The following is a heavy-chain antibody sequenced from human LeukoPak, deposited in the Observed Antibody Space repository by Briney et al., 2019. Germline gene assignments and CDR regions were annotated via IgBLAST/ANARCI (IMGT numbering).Heavy chain of an antibody. V-gene: IGHV3-15*01. CDR1: GFTFSNAW. Sequence: GGSLRLSCAASGFTFSNAWMSWVPQAPGKGLVGVGGIRSKTDGWTKEYTTHVKGRVTISRDDEKNTLYLQTNSLKTEDTAVYYCTTAGDFRVVIMEIDYWGQGTLVTVSS. D-gene: IGHD3-3*01. J-gene: IGHJ4*02. CDR2: IRSKTDGWTK. CDR3: TTAGDFRVVIMEIDY.